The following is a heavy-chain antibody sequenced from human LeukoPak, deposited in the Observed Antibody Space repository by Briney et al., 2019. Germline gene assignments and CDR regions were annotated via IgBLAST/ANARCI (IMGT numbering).Heavy chain of an antibody. CDR1: GFIFTKYG. CDR2: ISGYNGDT. Sequence: ASVKVSCKASGFIFTKYGISWVRQAPGQGLEWVGWISGYNGDTNYAQKFQGRVTITADESTSTAYMELSSLRSEDTAVYYCASWPGRIAAAGTFYWGQGTLVTVPS. D-gene: IGHD6-13*01. CDR3: ASWPGRIAAAGTFY. V-gene: IGHV1-18*01. J-gene: IGHJ4*02.